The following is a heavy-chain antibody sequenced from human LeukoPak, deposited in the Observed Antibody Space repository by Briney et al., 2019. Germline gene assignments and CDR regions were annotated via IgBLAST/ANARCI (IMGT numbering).Heavy chain of an antibody. V-gene: IGHV5-51*01. CDR1: GYSFTSYW. J-gene: IGHJ5*02. Sequence: GESLKISYKGSGYSFTSYWIGWVRQMPGKGLEWMGIIYPGDSDTRYSPSFQGQVTISADKSISTAYLQWSSLKASDTAMYYCARLETVAAATGQNWFDPWGQGTLVTVSS. CDR3: ARLETVAAATGQNWFDP. D-gene: IGHD4-23*01. CDR2: IYPGDSDT.